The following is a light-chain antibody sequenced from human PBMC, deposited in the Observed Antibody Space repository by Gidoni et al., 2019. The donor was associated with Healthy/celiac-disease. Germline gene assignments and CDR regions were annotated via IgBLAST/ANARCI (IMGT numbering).Light chain of an antibody. CDR2: WAS. V-gene: IGKV4-1*01. Sequence: DIVMTQSPDSLAVSLDERATINCKSSQSVLYSSNNKNYLAWYQQKPGQPPKLLIYWASTRESGVPYRFSGSGSGTDFTLTISSLQAEDVAVYYCQQYYSTPPTFGQGTRLEIK. J-gene: IGKJ5*01. CDR1: QSVLYSSNNKNY. CDR3: QQYYSTPPT.